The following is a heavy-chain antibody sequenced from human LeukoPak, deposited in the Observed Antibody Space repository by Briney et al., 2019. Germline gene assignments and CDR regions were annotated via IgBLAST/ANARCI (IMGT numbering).Heavy chain of an antibody. CDR3: ARTGAVSTAKGWTSWFDP. V-gene: IGHV4-4*07. CDR2: IYTSGST. Sequence: PSETLSLTCTVSGGSISSYYWSWIRQPAGKGLEWIGRIYTSGSTNYNPSLKSRVTMSVATSKNQFSLKLSSVTAADTAVYYCARTGAVSTAKGWTSWFDPWGQGTLVTVSS. CDR1: GGSISSYY. D-gene: IGHD6-19*01. J-gene: IGHJ5*02.